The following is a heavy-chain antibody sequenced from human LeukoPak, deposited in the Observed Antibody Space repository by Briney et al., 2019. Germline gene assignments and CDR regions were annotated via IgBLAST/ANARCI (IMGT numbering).Heavy chain of an antibody. CDR2: ISGSGSST. CDR1: GFTFTNYA. D-gene: IGHD3-10*01. Sequence: GGSLRLSCAASGFTFTNYAMSWVRQAPGKGLEWVSTISGSGSSTYYADSVKGRFIFSRDNSKNTLYLQMNSLRAEDTAVYYCAKDLWWFGEYDAFDIWGQGTMVTVSS. J-gene: IGHJ3*02. CDR3: AKDLWWFGEYDAFDI. V-gene: IGHV3-23*01.